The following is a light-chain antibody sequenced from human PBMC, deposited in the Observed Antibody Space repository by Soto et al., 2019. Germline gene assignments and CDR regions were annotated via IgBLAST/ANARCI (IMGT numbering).Light chain of an antibody. Sequence: ETVLTQSPDTLSLSPGERATLSCRASQSVTSDYLAWYQQKAGQAPRLLIYGASSRATGIPDRFCSSGSGTDVSLTTSRLEPEDSAFYYCQQYGSSAAIGGGTKVE. CDR3: QQYGSSAA. V-gene: IGKV3-20*01. CDR2: GAS. CDR1: QSVTSDY. J-gene: IGKJ4*01.